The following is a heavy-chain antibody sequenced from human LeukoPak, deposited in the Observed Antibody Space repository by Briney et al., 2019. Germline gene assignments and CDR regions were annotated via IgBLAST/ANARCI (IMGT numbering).Heavy chain of an antibody. Sequence: HVASVKVSCKASGGTFSSYAISWVRQAPGQGLEWMGRIIPILGIANYAQKFQGRVTITADKSTSTAYMELSSLRSEDTAVYYCASLSHYYDSSGYFDFDYWGQGTLVTVSS. CDR2: IIPILGIA. D-gene: IGHD3-22*01. V-gene: IGHV1-69*04. CDR1: GGTFSSYA. CDR3: ASLSHYYDSSGYFDFDY. J-gene: IGHJ4*02.